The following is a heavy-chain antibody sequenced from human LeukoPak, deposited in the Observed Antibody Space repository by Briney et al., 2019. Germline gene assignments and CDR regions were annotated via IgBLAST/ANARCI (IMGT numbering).Heavy chain of an antibody. Sequence: SETLSLTCTVSGYSISSGYYWGWIRQPPGKGLEWIGSIYHSGSTYYNPSLKSRVTISVDTSKNQFSLKLSSVTAADTAVYYCASDTYYYDSSGYGNWFDPWGQGTLVTVSS. CDR3: ASDTYYYDSSGYGNWFDP. J-gene: IGHJ5*02. V-gene: IGHV4-38-2*02. D-gene: IGHD3-22*01. CDR1: GYSISSGYY. CDR2: IYHSGST.